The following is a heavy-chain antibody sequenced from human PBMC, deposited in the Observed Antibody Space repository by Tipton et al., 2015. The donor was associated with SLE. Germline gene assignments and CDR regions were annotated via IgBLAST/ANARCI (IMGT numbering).Heavy chain of an antibody. D-gene: IGHD3-10*01. J-gene: IGHJ5*02. V-gene: IGHV4-34*01. Sequence: TLSLTCAVYGGSFSAYYWTWIRQPPGKGLEWIGEINHSGSTNYNPSLKSRVTISVDTSKNQFSLKLSSVTAADTAVYYCASETMVRGVIRWFDPWGQGTLVTVSS. CDR3: ASETMVRGVIRWFDP. CDR2: INHSGST. CDR1: GGSFSAYY.